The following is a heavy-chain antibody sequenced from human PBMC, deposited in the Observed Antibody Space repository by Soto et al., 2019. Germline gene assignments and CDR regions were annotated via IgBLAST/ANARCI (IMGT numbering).Heavy chain of an antibody. D-gene: IGHD5-12*01. V-gene: IGHV3-30*18. J-gene: IGHJ6*02. CDR1: GFTFSSYG. CDR3: AKDRRLEWLRFMDV. Sequence: GGSLRLSCAASGFTFSSYGMHWVRQAPGKGLEWVAVISYDGSNKYYADSVKGRFTISRDNSKNTLYLQMNSLRAEDTAVYYCAKDRRLEWLRFMDVWGQGTTVTVSS. CDR2: ISYDGSNK.